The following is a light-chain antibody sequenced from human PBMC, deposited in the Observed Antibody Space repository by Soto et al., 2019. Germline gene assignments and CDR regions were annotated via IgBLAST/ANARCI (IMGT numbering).Light chain of an antibody. Sequence: EIVLTQSPDTLSLSPGERATLSCRASQSVSSNFFAWYQQKPGQAPRLLIHGVSSRATGTPDRFSGSGSETDFTLTISRLEPEDFALYYCQQYGASPRTFGQGTKLEIK. CDR2: GVS. CDR1: QSVSSNF. V-gene: IGKV3-20*01. CDR3: QQYGASPRT. J-gene: IGKJ2*01.